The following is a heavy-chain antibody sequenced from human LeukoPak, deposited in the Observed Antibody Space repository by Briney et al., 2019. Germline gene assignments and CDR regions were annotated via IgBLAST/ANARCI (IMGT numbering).Heavy chain of an antibody. Sequence: SGTLSLTCAVSGGSISSSNWWSWVRQPPGKGLEWIGEIYHSGSTNYNPSLKSRVTISVDKSKNQFSLKLSSVTAADTAVYYCARDVYYYDSSGSNWFDPWGQGTLVTVSS. CDR3: ARDVYYYDSSGSNWFDP. CDR2: IYHSGST. CDR1: GGSISSSNW. D-gene: IGHD3-22*01. J-gene: IGHJ5*02. V-gene: IGHV4-4*02.